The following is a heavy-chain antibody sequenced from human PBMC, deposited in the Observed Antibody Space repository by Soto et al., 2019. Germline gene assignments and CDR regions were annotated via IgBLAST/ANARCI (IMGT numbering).Heavy chain of an antibody. D-gene: IGHD2-15*01. CDR1: GYPLNSYC. V-gene: IGHV1-18*01. J-gene: IGHJ6*02. Sequence: AFMNVSCKPSGYPLNSYCIRWVRHAPGQGLEWMGWISAYNGNTNYAQKNQSRVTMKTDTSTSTVYMELRSLRSDDTAVYYCARDQGGRYCSGGSCYSNKDYYYYGMDVWG. CDR3: ARDQGGRYCSGGSCYSNKDYYYYGMDV. CDR2: ISAYNGNT.